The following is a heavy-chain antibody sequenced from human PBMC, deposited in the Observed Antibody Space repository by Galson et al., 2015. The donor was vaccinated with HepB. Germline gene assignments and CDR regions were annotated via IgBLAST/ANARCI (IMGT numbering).Heavy chain of an antibody. CDR2: ISWNSGSI. Sequence: SLRLSCAASGFTFDDYAMHWVRQAPGKGLEWVSGISWNSGSIGYADSVKGRFTISRDNAKNSLYLQMNSLRVEDTTLYYCAKDETRAYSGTYLGNLGQGTLVTVSS. J-gene: IGHJ4*02. V-gene: IGHV3-9*01. D-gene: IGHD5-12*01. CDR3: AKDETRAYSGTYLGN. CDR1: GFTFDDYA.